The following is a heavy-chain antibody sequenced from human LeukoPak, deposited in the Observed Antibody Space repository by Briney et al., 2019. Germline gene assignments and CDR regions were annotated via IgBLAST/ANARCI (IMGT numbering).Heavy chain of an antibody. D-gene: IGHD5-12*01. J-gene: IGHJ4*02. Sequence: ASVKVSCKASGYTFTDHDIHWVRQAPGQGFEWVGWINPNTGGTDYAQRFQDRIAISAFTSISTVYMELSSLSSDDTALYYCARDLATIDGIAWYYFENWGQGTLVTVS. CDR3: ARDLATIDGIAWYYFEN. CDR1: GYTFTDHD. CDR2: INPNTGGT. V-gene: IGHV1-2*02.